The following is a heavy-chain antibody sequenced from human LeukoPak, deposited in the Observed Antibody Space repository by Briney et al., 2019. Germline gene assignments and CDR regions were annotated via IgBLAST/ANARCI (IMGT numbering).Heavy chain of an antibody. J-gene: IGHJ4*02. CDR2: INPSGGST. D-gene: IGHD3-22*01. V-gene: IGHV1-46*01. Sequence: ASVKVSCKASGYTFTSYYMHWVRQAPGQGLEWMGIINPSGGSTSYAQKFQGRVTMTRDTSTSTVYMELSSLRSVDTAVYYCARADSSGYMDYWGQGTLVTVSS. CDR3: ARADSSGYMDY. CDR1: GYTFTSYY.